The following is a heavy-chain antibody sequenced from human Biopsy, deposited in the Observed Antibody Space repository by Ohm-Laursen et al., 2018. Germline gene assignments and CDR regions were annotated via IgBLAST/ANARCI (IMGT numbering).Heavy chain of an antibody. Sequence: SETLSLTCYVSGGDINNYYWSWIRQPAGKGLEWIGRIYPGGGTTYNPSLNNRVTMSVDTSKNQFSLRLTSVTAADTAVYYCVRGGSGSFPFDYWGPGTLVTVSS. CDR1: GGDINNYY. J-gene: IGHJ4*02. D-gene: IGHD3-10*01. CDR3: VRGGSGSFPFDY. V-gene: IGHV4-4*07. CDR2: IYPGGGT.